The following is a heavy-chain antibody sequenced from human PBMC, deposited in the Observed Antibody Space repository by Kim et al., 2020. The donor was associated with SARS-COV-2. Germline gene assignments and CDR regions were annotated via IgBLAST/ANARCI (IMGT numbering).Heavy chain of an antibody. CDR1: GFTFSNAW. Sequence: GGSLRLSCAASGFTFSNAWMSWVRQAPGKGLEWVGRIKSKTDGGTTDYAAPVKGRFTISRDDSKNTLYLQMNSLKTEDTAVYYCTTALWEPFYYYYGMDVWGQGTTVTVSS. J-gene: IGHJ6*01. CDR2: IKSKTDGGTT. CDR3: TTALWEPFYYYYGMDV. V-gene: IGHV3-15*01. D-gene: IGHD1-26*01.